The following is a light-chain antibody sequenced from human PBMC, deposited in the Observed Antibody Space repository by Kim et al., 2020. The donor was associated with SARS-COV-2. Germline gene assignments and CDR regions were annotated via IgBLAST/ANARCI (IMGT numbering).Light chain of an antibody. Sequence: YELTQPPSVSVSPGQTASITCSGEKLGDKYACWYQQKPGQSPVLVIYQDSKRPSGIPERFSGSNSGNTATLTISGTQAMDEADYYCQAWDSSTRVFGGG. CDR2: QDS. V-gene: IGLV3-1*01. J-gene: IGLJ2*01. CDR1: KLGDKY. CDR3: QAWDSSTRV.